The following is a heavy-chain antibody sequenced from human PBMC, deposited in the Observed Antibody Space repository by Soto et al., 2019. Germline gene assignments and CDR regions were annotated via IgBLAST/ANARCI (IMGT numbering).Heavy chain of an antibody. J-gene: IGHJ5*01. Sequence: ASVKVSCKASGYTFTSYGISWGRQAPGQGLEWMGWISAYNGNTNYAQKLQGRVTMTTDTSTSTAYMELRSLRSDDTAVDYCVENYGTWFDPWGQGTLVTVSS. CDR2: ISAYNGNT. CDR1: GYTFTSYG. V-gene: IGHV1-18*04. CDR3: VENYGTWFDP. D-gene: IGHD3-16*01.